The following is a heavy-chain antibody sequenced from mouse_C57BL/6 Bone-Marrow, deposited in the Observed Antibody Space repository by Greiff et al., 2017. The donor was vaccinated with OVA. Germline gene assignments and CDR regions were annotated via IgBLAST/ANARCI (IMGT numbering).Heavy chain of an antibody. CDR3: ARSGITTVEGGFAMDY. J-gene: IGHJ4*01. D-gene: IGHD1-1*01. V-gene: IGHV1-55*01. CDR1: GYTFTSYW. CDR2: IDPASGRT. Sequence: QVQLQQPGAELVKPGASVKLSCKASGYTFTSYWITWVKQRPGQGLEWIGDIDPASGRTNYNQKFKSKATLTVDTSSSTAYMQLSSLTSEDSAVYYCARSGITTVEGGFAMDYWGQGTSVTVSS.